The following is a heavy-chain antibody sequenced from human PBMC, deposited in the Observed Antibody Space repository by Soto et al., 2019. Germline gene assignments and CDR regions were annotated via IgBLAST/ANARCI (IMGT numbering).Heavy chain of an antibody. V-gene: IGHV3-74*02. CDR2: INSDGSVS. J-gene: IGHJ6*03. D-gene: IGHD2-15*01. Sequence: EVQLVESGGGLVQPGGSLRLSCAASGFTFSNYWMYWVRQAPGKGLEWVSRINSDGSVSSYADSVKGLLTISRDTVKNTLYLLMDGLRAEATAVYYCARGDCVGGTCYSLAGSFYYDMDVWGKGTTVTVFS. CDR1: GFTFSNYW. CDR3: ARGDCVGGTCYSLAGSFYYDMDV.